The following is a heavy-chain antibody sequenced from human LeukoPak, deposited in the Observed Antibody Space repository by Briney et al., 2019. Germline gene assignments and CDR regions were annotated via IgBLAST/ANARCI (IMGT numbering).Heavy chain of an antibody. V-gene: IGHV3-7*01. D-gene: IGHD3-10*01. CDR3: ARDWGGENDY. Sequence: GGSLRLSCAASGFTFSRYWMTWVRQAPGKGLEWVANIKQDGSEKYYVDSVKGRFTISRDNAKNSLYLQMNSLRDEDTAVYCCARDWGGENDYWGQGTLVTVSS. J-gene: IGHJ4*02. CDR1: GFTFSRYW. CDR2: IKQDGSEK.